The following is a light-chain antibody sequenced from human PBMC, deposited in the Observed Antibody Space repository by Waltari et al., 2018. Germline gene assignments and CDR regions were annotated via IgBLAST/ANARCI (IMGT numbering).Light chain of an antibody. CDR1: QSISNW. J-gene: IGKJ1*01. V-gene: IGKV1-5*03. CDR2: KAS. Sequence: DIQLTQSPSTLSASVGDRLTITCRASQSISNWLSWYQQKPGKAPKLLIYKASGLESGVPSRFSGSGSGTEFTLTISGLQLDDFATYFCQQYDTYAFGQGTKVEI. CDR3: QQYDTYA.